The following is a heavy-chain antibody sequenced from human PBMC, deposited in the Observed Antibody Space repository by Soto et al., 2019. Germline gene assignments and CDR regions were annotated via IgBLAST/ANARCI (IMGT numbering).Heavy chain of an antibody. CDR2: IYYSGST. CDR1: GGSISSYY. J-gene: IGHJ6*03. Sequence: SETLSLTCTVSGGSISSYYWSWIRQPPGKGLEWIGYIYYSGSTNYNPSLKSRVTISVDTSKNQFSLKLSSVTAADTAVYYCASDSNWNRAAAGYYYYMDVWGKGTTVTVSS. D-gene: IGHD1-1*01. CDR3: ASDSNWNRAAAGYYYYMDV. V-gene: IGHV4-59*08.